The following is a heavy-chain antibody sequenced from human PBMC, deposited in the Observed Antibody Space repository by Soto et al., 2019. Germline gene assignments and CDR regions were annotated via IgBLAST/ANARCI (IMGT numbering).Heavy chain of an antibody. CDR3: AGLNFYHFWSCYYTWGLFGP. D-gene: IGHD3-3*01. V-gene: IGHV4-39*01. J-gene: IGHJ5*02. Sequence: QLQLQESGPGLVKPSETLSLTCTVSGGSISSSSYYWGWIRQPPGKGLEWIGSIYYSGSTYYNPSLKGRSTITRDTSKDQFSLKLSSVTAGDTAVYYFAGLNFYHFWSCYYTWGLFGPLGQGTLGTGSS. CDR1: GGSISSSSYY. CDR2: IYYSGST.